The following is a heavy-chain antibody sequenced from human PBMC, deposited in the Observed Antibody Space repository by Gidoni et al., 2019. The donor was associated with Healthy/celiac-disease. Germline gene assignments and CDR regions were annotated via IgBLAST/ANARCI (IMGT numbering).Heavy chain of an antibody. D-gene: IGHD3-10*01. V-gene: IGHV1-69*01. CDR2: IIPIFGTA. CDR3: ARMHYYGSGSYPFDY. J-gene: IGHJ4*02. Sequence: QVQLVQSGAEVKKPGSSVTVSCKASGGTFSSYAISWVRQAPGQGLEWMGGIIPIFGTANYAQKFQGRVTINADESTSTAYMELSSLRSEDTAVYYCARMHYYGSGSYPFDYWGQGTLVTVSS. CDR1: GGTFSSYA.